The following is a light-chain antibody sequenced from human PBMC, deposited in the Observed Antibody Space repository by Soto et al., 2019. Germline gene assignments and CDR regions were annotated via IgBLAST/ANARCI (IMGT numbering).Light chain of an antibody. V-gene: IGLV1-47*01. J-gene: IGLJ2*01. CDR2: RNN. Sequence: QSVLTQPPSASGTPGQTVTISCSVSSSNIGSAYIYWYQHLPGTAPKLLIYRNNQRPSGVPDRFSASKSGTSASLAISGLRSEDEADYYCAAWDDSLVVFGGGTKLTVL. CDR3: AAWDDSLVV. CDR1: SSNIGSAY.